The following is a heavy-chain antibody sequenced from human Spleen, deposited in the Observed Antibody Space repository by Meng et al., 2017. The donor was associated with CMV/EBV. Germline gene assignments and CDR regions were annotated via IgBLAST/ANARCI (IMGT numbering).Heavy chain of an antibody. J-gene: IGHJ4*02. CDR2: IWYDGSNK. D-gene: IGHD3-22*01. V-gene: IGHV3-33*06. Sequence: FSSYGMHWGRQAPGKGLEWVAVIWYDGSNKYYADSVKGRFTISRDNSKNTLYLQMSSLRAEDTAVYYCAKPREAYYYDSSGYYFDYWGQGTLVTVSS. CDR1: FSSYG. CDR3: AKPREAYYYDSSGYYFDY.